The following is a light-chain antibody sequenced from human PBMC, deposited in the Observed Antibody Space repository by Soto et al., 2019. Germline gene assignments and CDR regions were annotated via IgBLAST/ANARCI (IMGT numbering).Light chain of an antibody. V-gene: IGKV3-20*01. CDR2: GAS. J-gene: IGKJ1*01. Sequence: EIVLTQSPGTLSLSPGERATLSCRASQSVSSNYLAWYQQKPGQAPRLLIYGASSRATGIPDRFSGSGSGTDFTLTISRLEPEDFAMYYCQQYGSSPWGTFGQGTKVEIK. CDR1: QSVSSNY. CDR3: QQYGSSPWGT.